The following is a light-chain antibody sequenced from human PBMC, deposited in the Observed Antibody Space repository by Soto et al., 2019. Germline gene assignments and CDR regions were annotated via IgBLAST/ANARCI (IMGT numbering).Light chain of an antibody. Sequence: EIVLTQSPATLSLSPGERATLSCRASQSVSSYLAWYQQKPGQAPRLLIYDASNRATGIPARFSGSGSATDFTLTISSLEPEDFAVYYCEQRSNWLLTFGQGTKLEIK. CDR1: QSVSSY. CDR3: EQRSNWLLT. V-gene: IGKV3-11*01. J-gene: IGKJ2*01. CDR2: DAS.